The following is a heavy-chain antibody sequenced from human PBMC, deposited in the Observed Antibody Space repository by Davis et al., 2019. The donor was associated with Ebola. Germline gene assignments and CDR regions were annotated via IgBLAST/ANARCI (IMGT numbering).Heavy chain of an antibody. CDR3: ARDPLGVRGVPNWFEP. D-gene: IGHD3-10*01. V-gene: IGHV3-23*01. J-gene: IGHJ5*02. CDR2: LGLSADT. Sequence: PGGSLRLSCAASGFAFSSYVMSWVRRAPGKGLEWVSTLGLSADTYSAASVKGRFTISRDNSKNTLYLQMNSLRAEDTAVYYCARDPLGVRGVPNWFEPWGQGTLVTVSS. CDR1: GFAFSSYV.